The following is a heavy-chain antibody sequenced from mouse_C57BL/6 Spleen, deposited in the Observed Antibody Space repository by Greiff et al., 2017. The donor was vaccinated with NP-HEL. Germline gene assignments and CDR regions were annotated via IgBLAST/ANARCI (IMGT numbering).Heavy chain of an antibody. D-gene: IGHD2-1*01. J-gene: IGHJ4*01. Sequence: PLQQSGPELALPFSSFPLSFHSSFYTFTIYCISWVNQRTGQGLEWIGEIYPRSGNTYYNEKFKGKATLTADKSSSTAYMELRSLTSEDSAVYFCAGDGNAMDYWGQGTSVTVSA. CDR2: IYPRSGNT. CDR1: FYTFTIYC. CDR3: AGDGNAMDY. V-gene: IGHV1-81*01.